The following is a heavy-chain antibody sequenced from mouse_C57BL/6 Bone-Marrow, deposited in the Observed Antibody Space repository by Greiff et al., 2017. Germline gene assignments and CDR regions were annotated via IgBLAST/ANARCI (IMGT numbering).Heavy chain of an antibody. J-gene: IGHJ3*01. V-gene: IGHV6-3*01. Sequence: EVKLMESGGGLVQPGGSMKLSCVASGFTFSNYWMNWVRQSPEKGLEWVAQIRLKSDNYATHYAESVKGRFTISRDDSKSSVYLQMNNLRAEDTGIYYCTDRLWGPFAYWGQGTLVTVSA. CDR2: IRLKSDNYAT. D-gene: IGHD6-1*01. CDR1: GFTFSNYW. CDR3: TDRLWGPFAY.